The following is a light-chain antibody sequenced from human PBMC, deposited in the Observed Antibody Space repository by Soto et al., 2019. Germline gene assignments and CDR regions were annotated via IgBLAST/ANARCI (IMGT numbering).Light chain of an antibody. V-gene: IGKV3-20*01. CDR2: GAS. J-gene: IGKJ1*01. CDR1: QSVRRNF. CDR3: QHYGDSPT. Sequence: IVLTQSPGTLSSSPGERATLSCRASQSVRRNFLAWYQQTPGRTPRLLICGASNRATGIPDRFSGGGSGTDFTLTISRLEPEDFAVYYCQHYGDSPTFGQGTKVEMK.